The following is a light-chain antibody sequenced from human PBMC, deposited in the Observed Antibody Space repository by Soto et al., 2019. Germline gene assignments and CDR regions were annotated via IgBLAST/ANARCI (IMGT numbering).Light chain of an antibody. J-gene: IGLJ2*01. CDR3: QSYDSSLTGSRV. V-gene: IGLV1-40*01. Sequence: QSVLTQPPSASGAPGQRVTISCSNIGARYDVHWYQQLPGTAPKLLIYGNSDRPSWVPDRFSGSKSGTSASLAITGLQAEDEADYYCQSYDSSLTGSRVFGGGTKLTVL. CDR2: GNS. CDR1: SNIGARYD.